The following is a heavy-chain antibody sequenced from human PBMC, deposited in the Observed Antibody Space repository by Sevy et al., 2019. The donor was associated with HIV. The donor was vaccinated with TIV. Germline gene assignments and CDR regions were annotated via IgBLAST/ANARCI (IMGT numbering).Heavy chain of an antibody. Sequence: GGSLRLSCEASGFTFSSYWMHWVRQVPGKGGVWVSRIDPDGSRTSYVDSVKGRFTISGDNAKNTLYLQMNSLRGEDTAVYYCAKDFDWPSGYWGQGTLVTVSS. V-gene: IGHV3-74*01. J-gene: IGHJ4*02. D-gene: IGHD3-9*01. CDR3: AKDFDWPSGY. CDR1: GFTFSSYW. CDR2: IDPDGSRT.